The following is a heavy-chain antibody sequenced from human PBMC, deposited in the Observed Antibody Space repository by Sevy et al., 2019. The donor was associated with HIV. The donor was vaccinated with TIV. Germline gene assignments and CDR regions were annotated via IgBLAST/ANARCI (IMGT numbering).Heavy chain of an antibody. CDR3: ARISSSPRAYYYYFGMDV. CDR1: EYNFTNYW. V-gene: IGHV5-51*01. CDR2: IYPGDSGT. J-gene: IGHJ6*02. D-gene: IGHD6-6*01. Sequence: GESLKISCKGSEYNFTNYWIGWVRQMPGKSLECMGVIYPGDSGTRYIPSFQDQVTISADKSISTAYLQWSSLKASDTAMYYCARISSSPRAYYYYFGMDVWGQGTTVTVSS.